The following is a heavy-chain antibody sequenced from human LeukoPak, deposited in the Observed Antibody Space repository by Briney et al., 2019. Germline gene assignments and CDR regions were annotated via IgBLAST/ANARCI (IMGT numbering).Heavy chain of an antibody. CDR2: IYHSGST. CDR1: GYSISSGYY. J-gene: IGHJ4*02. D-gene: IGHD3-22*01. V-gene: IGHV4-38-2*02. CDR3: ASLSSYYDSSGYYHEGGY. Sequence: SETLSLTCTVSGYSISSGYYWGWIRQPPGKGLEWIGSIYHSGSTYYNPSLKSRVTISVDTSKNQFSLKLSSVTAADTAVYYCASLSSYYDSSGYYHEGGYWGQGTLVTVSS.